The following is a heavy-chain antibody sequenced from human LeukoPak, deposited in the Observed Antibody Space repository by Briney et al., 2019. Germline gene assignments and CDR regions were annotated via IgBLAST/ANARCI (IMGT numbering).Heavy chain of an antibody. CDR3: VRSMNGRYGFFDY. V-gene: IGHV3-23*01. Sequence: PGGTLRLSCAASGFNFITSGMTWVRQVPGKGLEWVASITSSHITYYGDSVKGRFIISRDNSKNTLYLQMNSLRAEDTAVYYCVRSMNGRYGFFDYWGQGILVTVSS. D-gene: IGHD1-26*01. CDR2: ITSSHIT. J-gene: IGHJ4*02. CDR1: GFNFITSG.